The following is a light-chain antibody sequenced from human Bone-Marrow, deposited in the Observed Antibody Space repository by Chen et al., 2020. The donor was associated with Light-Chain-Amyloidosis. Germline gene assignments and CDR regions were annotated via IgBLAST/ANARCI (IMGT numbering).Light chain of an antibody. Sequence: IVLSQSPGTLSLSPGEGANLPCRASKPISSNYLTWYQQKFGQAPRLLIYGSSSRATGIPDRFTGSGSGTDFTLTINRLEPEDFAMYYCQQYGTSPLTFGGGTKVEIK. CDR3: QQYGTSPLT. CDR1: KPISSNY. J-gene: IGKJ4*01. V-gene: IGKV3-20*01. CDR2: GSS.